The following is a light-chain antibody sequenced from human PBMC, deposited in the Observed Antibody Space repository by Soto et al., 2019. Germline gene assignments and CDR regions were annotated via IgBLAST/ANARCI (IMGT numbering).Light chain of an antibody. J-gene: IGKJ1*01. V-gene: IGKV1-5*01. CDR1: QSISSW. CDR3: QQYNSYSKS. CDR2: DAS. Sequence: DIQMTQSPSTLSASVGDRVTITCRASQSISSWFAWYQQKPGQAPKLLIYDASSMESGVPSRFSGSGSGTEFTLTIISRQPDDFATYYCQQYNSYSKSFGQGTKVEIK.